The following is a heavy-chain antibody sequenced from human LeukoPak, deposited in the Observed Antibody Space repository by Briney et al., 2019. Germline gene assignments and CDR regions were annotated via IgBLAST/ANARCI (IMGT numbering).Heavy chain of an antibody. CDR3: AKDTYYDFWSGYSYYFDY. J-gene: IGHJ4*02. V-gene: IGHV3-53*05. Sequence: PGGSLRLSCAASGFIVSSSYMSWVRQAPGKWLEWVSIIYSSGTIYYADSVKGRFTISRDNSKNTLYLQMNSLRAEDTAVYYCAKDTYYDFWSGYSYYFDYWGQGTLVTVSS. CDR1: GFIVSSSY. CDR2: IYSSGTI. D-gene: IGHD3-3*01.